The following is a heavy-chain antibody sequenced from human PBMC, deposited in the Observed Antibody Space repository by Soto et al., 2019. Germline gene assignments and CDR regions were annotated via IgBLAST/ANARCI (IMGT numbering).Heavy chain of an antibody. D-gene: IGHD3-10*01. Sequence: QVQLVQSGAEVKKPGASVKVSCKASGYTFTTYEINWVRQVPGQGLEWMGWMSPSSGNTGYVDQFRGRVTMTSNTPTPTAYMELSSLRSEDTAVYYCARVGGQLFGDHGMDVWGQGTKVTVSS. CDR1: GYTFTTYE. CDR2: MSPSSGNT. CDR3: ARVGGQLFGDHGMDV. J-gene: IGHJ6*02. V-gene: IGHV1-8*01.